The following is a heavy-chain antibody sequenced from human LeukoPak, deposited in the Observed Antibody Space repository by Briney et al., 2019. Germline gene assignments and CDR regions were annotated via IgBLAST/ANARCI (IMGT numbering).Heavy chain of an antibody. CDR3: ARGSANWGPSVSSYGYFDY. CDR2: MSYDGSNK. J-gene: IGHJ4*02. Sequence: PGRSLRLSCAASGFTFSSYAMHSVRQAPGKGLEWVAVMSYDGSNKYYADSVKGRFAISRDNSKNTLYLQMSSLRAEDTAVYYCARGSANWGPSVSSYGYFDYWGQGTLVTVSS. CDR1: GFTFSSYA. V-gene: IGHV3-30*09. D-gene: IGHD7-27*01.